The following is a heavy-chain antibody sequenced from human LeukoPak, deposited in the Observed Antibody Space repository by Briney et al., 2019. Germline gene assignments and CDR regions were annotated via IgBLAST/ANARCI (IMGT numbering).Heavy chain of an antibody. CDR2: STSDLSTK. Sequence: GGSLRLSCAVSGFTLSNYWMHWVRQAPGMGLVWVSRSTSDLSTKTYADSVKGRLTISRDNAKSTLYLQMNSLRVEDTAVYYCARGPQRGAAANYYPMDVWGQGTTVTVSS. CDR1: GFTLSNYW. CDR3: ARGPQRGAAANYYPMDV. D-gene: IGHD2-2*01. V-gene: IGHV3-74*01. J-gene: IGHJ6*02.